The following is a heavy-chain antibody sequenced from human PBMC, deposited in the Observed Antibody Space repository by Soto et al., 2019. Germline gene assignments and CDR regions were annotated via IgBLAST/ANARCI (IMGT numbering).Heavy chain of an antibody. CDR2: FIPIFGTA. J-gene: IGHJ3*02. Sequence: PGKFSCKAPGGTSASYAITWVRQAPGQWLGWMGGFIPIFGTANYAKKFQGRVTITADESTSTAYVELSSLGSEDTTVYYCARDRMGFGESARHDDAFDIWGQGTMVTVSS. D-gene: IGHD3-10*01. CDR3: ARDRMGFGESARHDDAFDI. V-gene: IGHV1-69*13. CDR1: GGTSASYA.